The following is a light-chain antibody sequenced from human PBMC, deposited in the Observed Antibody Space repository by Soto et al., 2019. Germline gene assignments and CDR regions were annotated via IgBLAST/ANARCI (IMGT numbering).Light chain of an antibody. CDR2: GVS. V-gene: IGKV3-20*01. CDR1: QSVSSSY. Sequence: EIVLTQSPGTLSLSPGERATLSCRASQSVSSSYLAWYQQKPGQAPRLLIYGVSNRATGIPDRFSVSGSGTDFTLTITRLEPEDFAVYYCQQHGSSPPYTFGQGTKLEIK. CDR3: QQHGSSPPYT. J-gene: IGKJ2*01.